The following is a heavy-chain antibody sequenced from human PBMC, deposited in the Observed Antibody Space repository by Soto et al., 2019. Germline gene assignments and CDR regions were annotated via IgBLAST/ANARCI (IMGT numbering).Heavy chain of an antibody. V-gene: IGHV4-59*01. D-gene: IGHD6-6*01. Sequence: SETLSLTCTVSGGSISSYYWSWIRQPPGKGLEWIGYIYYSGSTNYNPSLKSRVTISVDTSKNQFSLKLSSVTAADTAVYYCASFPLMGSISNSPYFDYWGQGTLVTVSS. J-gene: IGHJ4*02. CDR2: IYYSGST. CDR1: GGSISSYY. CDR3: ASFPLMGSISNSPYFDY.